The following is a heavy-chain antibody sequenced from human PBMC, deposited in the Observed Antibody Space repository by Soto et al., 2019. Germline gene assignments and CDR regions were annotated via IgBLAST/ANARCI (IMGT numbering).Heavy chain of an antibody. Sequence: PSETLSLTCAVYGGSFSGYYWSWIRQPPGKGLEWIGEINHSGSTNYNPSLKSRVTISVDTSKNQFSLKLSSVTAADTAVYYCAKVGPRRYFQHWGQGTQVTVSS. CDR2: INHSGST. CDR3: AKVGPRRYFQH. V-gene: IGHV4-34*01. D-gene: IGHD1-26*01. CDR1: GGSFSGYY. J-gene: IGHJ1*01.